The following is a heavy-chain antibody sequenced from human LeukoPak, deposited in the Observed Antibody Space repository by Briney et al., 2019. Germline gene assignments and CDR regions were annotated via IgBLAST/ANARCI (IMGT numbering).Heavy chain of an antibody. V-gene: IGHV4-59*01. CDR2: VYYNGNT. D-gene: IGHD1-1*01. J-gene: IGHJ4*02. CDR3: ARSPTVVHVYDF. Sequence: PSETLSLTCTVTGGSFSLYYWSWFRQPPGKGLEWIGYVYYNGNTNYNPSLKSRVTISLDTSKNQFSLKLTSVTAADAAVYYCARSPTVVHVYDFWGQGTLVTVSS. CDR1: GGSFSLYY.